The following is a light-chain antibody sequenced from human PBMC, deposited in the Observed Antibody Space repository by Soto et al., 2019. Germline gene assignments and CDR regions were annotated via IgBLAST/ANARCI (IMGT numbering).Light chain of an antibody. Sequence: QSALTQPASVSESPGQSITISCTGTSSDVGASDFVSWYQQHPGKAPELIIYEISNRPSGVSSRFSGSKSGNTASLTISGLQAEDESDYYCRSYTTSHTLVFGGGTKLTVL. CDR1: SSDVGASDF. V-gene: IGLV2-14*01. CDR2: EIS. J-gene: IGLJ2*01. CDR3: RSYTTSHTLV.